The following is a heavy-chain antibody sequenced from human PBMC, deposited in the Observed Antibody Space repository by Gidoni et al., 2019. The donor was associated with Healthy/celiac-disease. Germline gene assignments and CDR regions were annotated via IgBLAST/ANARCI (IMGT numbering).Heavy chain of an antibody. CDR1: GFTVSNAW. J-gene: IGHJ4*02. CDR2: IKSKTDGGTT. Sequence: EVQLVESGGGLVKPGGSLRLSCAASGFTVSNAWMSWVRQAPGKGLEWVGRIKSKTDGGTTDYAAPVKGRFTISRDDSKNTLYLQMNSLKTEDTAVYYCTTDSPSRSSSWYYFDYWGQGTLVTVSS. V-gene: IGHV3-15*01. D-gene: IGHD6-13*01. CDR3: TTDSPSRSSSWYYFDY.